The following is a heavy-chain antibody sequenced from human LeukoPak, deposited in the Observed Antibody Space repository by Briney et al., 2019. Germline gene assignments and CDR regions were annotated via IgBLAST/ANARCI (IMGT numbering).Heavy chain of an antibody. Sequence: TGGSLRLSCAASRFTFSSYDIHWVRQAPGKGLEWVAVISYDGSKKYYADSVKGRFTISRDNSKNTLYLQMNSLRAEDTAVYYCARGIGQLANYWGQGTLVTVSS. CDR1: RFTFSSYD. CDR2: ISYDGSKK. V-gene: IGHV3-30-3*01. J-gene: IGHJ4*02. CDR3: ARGIGQLANY. D-gene: IGHD6-6*01.